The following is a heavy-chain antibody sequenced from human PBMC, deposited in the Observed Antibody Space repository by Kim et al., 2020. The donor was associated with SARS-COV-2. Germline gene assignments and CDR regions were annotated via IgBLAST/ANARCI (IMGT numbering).Heavy chain of an antibody. J-gene: IGHJ6*02. CDR3: AREGRYGSYENYYYYGMDV. D-gene: IGHD3-10*01. Sequence: SVKVSCKASGGTFSSYAISWVRQAPGQGLEWMGGIIPIFGTANYAQKFQGRVTIPADESTSTAYMELSSLRSEDTAVYYCAREGRYGSYENYYYYGMDVWGQGTTVTVSS. CDR2: IIPIFGTA. CDR1: GGTFSSYA. V-gene: IGHV1-69*13.